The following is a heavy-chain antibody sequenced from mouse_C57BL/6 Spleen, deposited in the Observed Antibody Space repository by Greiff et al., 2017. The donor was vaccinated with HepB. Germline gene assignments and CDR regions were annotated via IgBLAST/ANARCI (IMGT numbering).Heavy chain of an antibody. CDR3: ARSSMVRGAWFAY. V-gene: IGHV1-69*01. J-gene: IGHJ3*01. CDR2: IDPSDSYT. Sequence: QVQLQQPGAELVMPGASVKLSCKASGYTFTSYWMHWVQQSPGQGLEWIGEIDPSDSYTNYNQKFKGKSTLSVDKASSTAYMQLSSLTSEDSAVYYCARSSMVRGAWFAYWGQGTLVTVSA. CDR1: GYTFTSYW. D-gene: IGHD2-10*02.